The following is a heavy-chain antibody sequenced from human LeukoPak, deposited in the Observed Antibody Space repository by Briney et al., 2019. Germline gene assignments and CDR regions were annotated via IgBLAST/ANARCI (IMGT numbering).Heavy chain of an antibody. J-gene: IGHJ4*02. CDR1: GYTFTSYA. CDR2: INAGNGNT. V-gene: IGHV1-3*01. D-gene: IGHD1-26*01. Sequence: ASVKVSCRASGYTFTSYAMHWVRQAPGQRLEWMGWINAGNGNTKYSQNFQGRVTFISNTSATTAFMELSSLRSEDAAVYYCARDSGSGNNDYWGQGTLVTVSS. CDR3: ARDSGSGNNDY.